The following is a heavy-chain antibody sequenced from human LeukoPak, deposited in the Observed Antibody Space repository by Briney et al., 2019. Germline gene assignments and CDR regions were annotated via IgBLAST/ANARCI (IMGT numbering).Heavy chain of an antibody. J-gene: IGHJ4*02. CDR1: GFTFSGYA. D-gene: IGHD3-3*02. CDR2: ISYDGSNK. CDR3: ARDSTTRIAFLDY. V-gene: IGHV3-30*01. Sequence: GGSLRLSCAASGFTFSGYAMHWVRQAPGKGLEWVAVISYDGSNKYYADSVKGRFTISRDNSKNTLYLQMNSLRAEDTAVYYCARDSTTRIAFLDYWGQGTLVTVSS.